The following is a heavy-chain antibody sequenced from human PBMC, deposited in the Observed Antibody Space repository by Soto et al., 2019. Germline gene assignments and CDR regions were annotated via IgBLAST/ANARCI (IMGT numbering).Heavy chain of an antibody. J-gene: IGHJ6*02. CDR2: ISSSSSYI. D-gene: IGHD2-15*01. V-gene: IGHV3-21*01. CDR1: GFTFSSYS. CDR3: ARVGYCSGGSCRPVYYYYGMDV. Sequence: GSLRLSCAASGFTFSSYSMNWVRQAPGKGLEWVSSISSSSSYIYYADSVKGRFTISRDNAKNSLYLQMNSLRAEDTAVYYCARVGYCSGGSCRPVYYYYGMDVWGQGTTVTVSS.